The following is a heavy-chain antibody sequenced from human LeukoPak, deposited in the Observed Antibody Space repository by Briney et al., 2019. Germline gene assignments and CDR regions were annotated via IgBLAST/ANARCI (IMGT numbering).Heavy chain of an antibody. CDR1: GFTFSSYA. CDR2: ISYDGSNK. D-gene: IGHD6-13*01. Sequence: GRSLRLSRAASGFTFSSYAVHWVRQAPGKGLEWVAVISYDGSNKYYADSVKGRFTISRDNSKNTLYLQMNSLRAEDTAVYYCARLPTPQQLVRGYWDYFDYWGQGTLVTVSS. CDR3: ARLPTPQQLVRGYWDYFDY. J-gene: IGHJ4*02. V-gene: IGHV3-30*04.